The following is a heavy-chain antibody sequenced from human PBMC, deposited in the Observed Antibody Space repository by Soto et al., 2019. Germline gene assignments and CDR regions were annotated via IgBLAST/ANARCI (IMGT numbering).Heavy chain of an antibody. Sequence: ASLKVSCKASGYSFTSYGIAWVRQVPGQGPEWMGWISPYNGRTNYAQSVKGRVVMTTDISTNTVYLELRSLRSDDSAIYYCGRCRTDSYDMDVWGKGNKVTVSX. J-gene: IGHJ6*03. V-gene: IGHV1-18*01. CDR1: GYSFTSYG. CDR2: ISPYNGRT. D-gene: IGHD5-18*01. CDR3: GRCRTDSYDMDV.